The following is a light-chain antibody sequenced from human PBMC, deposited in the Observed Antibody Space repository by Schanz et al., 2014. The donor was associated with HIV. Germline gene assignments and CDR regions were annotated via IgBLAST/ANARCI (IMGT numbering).Light chain of an antibody. CDR3: QQYYSTPHT. J-gene: IGKJ2*01. Sequence: EIVLTQSPGTLSLSPGERATLSCRASQSVSSSYLAWYQHKPGQAPRLLIYGASTRATGIPDRFSGSGSGTDFTLTISSLQAEDVAVYYCQQYYSTPHTFGQGTKLEIK. CDR2: GAS. V-gene: IGKV3-20*01. CDR1: QSVSSSY.